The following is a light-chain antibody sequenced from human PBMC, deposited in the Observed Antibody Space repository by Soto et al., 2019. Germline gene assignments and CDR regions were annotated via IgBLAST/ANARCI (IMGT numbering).Light chain of an antibody. J-gene: IGKJ1*01. CDR1: QSVSSN. CDR2: GAS. CDR3: QQYNNWPPRAWT. Sequence: EIVMTQSPATLSVSPGERATLSCRSSQSVSSNVAWYQPKPGQAPRLLIYGASTRATGIPARFSGSGSGTEFTLTISSLQSEDFAVYYCQQYNNWPPRAWTFGQGTKVEIK. V-gene: IGKV3-15*01.